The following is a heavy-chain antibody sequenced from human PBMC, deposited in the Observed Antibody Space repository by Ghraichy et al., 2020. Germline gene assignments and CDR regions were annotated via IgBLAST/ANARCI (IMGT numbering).Heavy chain of an antibody. CDR2: IYYSGIT. V-gene: IGHV4-59*01. Sequence: GSLRLSCTVSGGSINSYYWSWIRQPPGKGLEWIGYIYYSGITNYNPSLKSRVTISVDTSKNQFSLKLRSVTAADTAVYFCARDYGDYVSSPYFDLWGRGTPVTVSS. D-gene: IGHD3-16*01. CDR3: ARDYGDYVSSPYFDL. CDR1: GGSINSYY. J-gene: IGHJ2*01.